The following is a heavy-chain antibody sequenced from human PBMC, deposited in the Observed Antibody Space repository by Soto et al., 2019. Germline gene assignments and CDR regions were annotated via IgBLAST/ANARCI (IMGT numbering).Heavy chain of an antibody. J-gene: IGHJ6*02. V-gene: IGHV1-3*05. CDR1: GYTFTSYA. CDR2: INAGNGNT. Sequence: QVQLVQSGAEEKKPGASVKVSCKASGYTFTSYAMHWVRQAPGQRLEWMGWINAGNGNTKYSQKFQGRVTITRDTSASTAYMELSSLRSEDTAVYYWERDPSDYGMDVGGQGTTVTVSS. D-gene: IGHD6-6*01. CDR3: ERDPSDYGMDV.